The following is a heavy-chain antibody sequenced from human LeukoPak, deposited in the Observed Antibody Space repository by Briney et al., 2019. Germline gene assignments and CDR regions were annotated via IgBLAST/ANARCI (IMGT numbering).Heavy chain of an antibody. CDR2: IRYDGSNK. D-gene: IGHD1-26*01. V-gene: IGHV3-30*02. CDR1: GFTFSSYG. CDR3: AKSVSLVTYFDY. Sequence: GGSLRLSCAASGFTFSSYGMHWVRQAPGNGLEWVAFIRYDGSNKYYADSVKGRFTISRDNSKNTLYLQMNSLRAEDTAVYYCAKSVSLVTYFDYWGQGTLVTVSS. J-gene: IGHJ4*02.